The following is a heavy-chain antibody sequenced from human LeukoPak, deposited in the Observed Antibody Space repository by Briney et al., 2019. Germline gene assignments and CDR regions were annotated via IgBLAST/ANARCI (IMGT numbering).Heavy chain of an antibody. D-gene: IGHD6-13*01. J-gene: IGHJ4*02. CDR2: ISGSGGST. Sequence: PGGSLRLSCAASGFTFSSYAMSWVCQAPGKGLEWVSAISGSGGSTYYADSVKGRFTISRDNSKNTLYLQMNSLRAEDTAVYYCAKDGAAAGTYYFDYWGQGTLVTVSS. V-gene: IGHV3-23*01. CDR1: GFTFSSYA. CDR3: AKDGAAAGTYYFDY.